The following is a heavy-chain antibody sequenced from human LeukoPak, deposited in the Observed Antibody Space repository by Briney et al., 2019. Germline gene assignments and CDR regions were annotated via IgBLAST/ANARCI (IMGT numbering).Heavy chain of an antibody. CDR2: IYYGGST. V-gene: IGHV4-30-4*08. CDR1: GGSISSGDYY. Sequence: SQTLSLTCTVSGGSISSGDYYWSWIRQPPGMGLEWIGYIYYGGSTYYNPSLKSRVTISVDTSKNQFSLKLSSVTAADTAVYYCARTDSSSWYGDAFDIWGQGTMVTVSS. J-gene: IGHJ3*02. D-gene: IGHD6-13*01. CDR3: ARTDSSSWYGDAFDI.